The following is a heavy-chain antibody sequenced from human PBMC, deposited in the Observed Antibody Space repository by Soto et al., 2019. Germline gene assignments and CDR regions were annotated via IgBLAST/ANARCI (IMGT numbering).Heavy chain of an antibody. D-gene: IGHD3-10*01. V-gene: IGHV3-23*01. Sequence: PGGSLRLSCAASGFTFSSYAMSWVRQAPGKGLEWVSSISGSGGSTYYADSVKGRFTISRDNSKNTLYLQMNSLRAEDTAVYYCAKVRYGSGSNWCDPWGQGTMGTVSS. J-gene: IGHJ5*02. CDR1: GFTFSSYA. CDR2: ISGSGGST. CDR3: AKVRYGSGSNWCDP.